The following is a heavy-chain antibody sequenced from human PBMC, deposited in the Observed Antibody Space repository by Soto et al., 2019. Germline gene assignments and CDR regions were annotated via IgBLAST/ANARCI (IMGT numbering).Heavy chain of an antibody. Sequence: SETLSLTCTVSGGSIGSYYWSWVRQTPGKGLEWIGYIYSSGSTNYNPSLKSRVSFSVDTSKNQFSLNLSSVTAADTAVYFCARGLTGSPIPGEYWGQGTLVTVPS. J-gene: IGHJ4*02. D-gene: IGHD3-16*01. V-gene: IGHV4-59*01. CDR3: ARGLTGSPIPGEY. CDR2: IYSSGST. CDR1: GGSIGSYY.